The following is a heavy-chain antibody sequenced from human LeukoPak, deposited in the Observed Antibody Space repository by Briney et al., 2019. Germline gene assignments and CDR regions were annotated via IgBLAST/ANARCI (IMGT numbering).Heavy chain of an antibody. D-gene: IGHD3-16*01. CDR3: ARQVTFGYAYAYYFDY. J-gene: IGHJ4*02. CDR1: GGSISSTYYY. Sequence: SETLSLTCTVFGGSISSTYYYWGWIRQPPGKGLEWIGNFHYSGSNSYNPSLKSRVTISVDTSKNQFSLRLSSVTAADTAVYYCARQVTFGYAYAYYFDYWGQGTLVTVSS. CDR2: FHYSGSN. V-gene: IGHV4-39*01.